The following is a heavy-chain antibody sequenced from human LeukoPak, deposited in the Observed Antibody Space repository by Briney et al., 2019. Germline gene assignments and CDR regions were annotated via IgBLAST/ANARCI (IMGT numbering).Heavy chain of an antibody. V-gene: IGHV1-24*01. CDR2: FDPEDGET. D-gene: IGHD5-12*01. J-gene: IGHJ4*02. CDR3: ATPGGGYDLRFDY. Sequence: GASQKGSCKMSGDTLTEVSMHCGRHGPGEGLVWGGGFDPEDGETIYAQKFQGRVTMTEDTSTDTAYMELSSLRSEDTAVYYCATPGGGYDLRFDYWGQGTLVTVSS. CDR1: GDTLTEVS.